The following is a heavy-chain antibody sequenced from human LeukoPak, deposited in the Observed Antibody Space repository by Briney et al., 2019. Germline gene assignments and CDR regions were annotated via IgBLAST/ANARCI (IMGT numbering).Heavy chain of an antibody. V-gene: IGHV3-48*03. D-gene: IGHD4-17*01. CDR3: ARVTSGGDYSHYYYYYYMDV. CDR2: ISSSGSTI. CDR1: GFTFSSYE. J-gene: IGHJ6*03. Sequence: GSLRLSCAASGFTFSSYEMNWVRPAPGKGLEWVSYISSSGSTIYYADSVKGRFTISRDNAKNSLYLQMNSLRAEDTAVYYCARVTSGGDYSHYYYYYYMDVWGKGTTVTISS.